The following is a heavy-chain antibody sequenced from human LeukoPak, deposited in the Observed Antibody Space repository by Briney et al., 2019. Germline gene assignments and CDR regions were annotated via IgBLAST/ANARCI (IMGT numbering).Heavy chain of an antibody. D-gene: IGHD2-15*01. CDR2: ISSSGSTI. CDR1: GFTFSSYE. Sequence: GGSLRPSCAASGFTFSSYEMNWVRQAPGKGLEWVSYISSSGSTIYYADSVKGRFTISRDNAKNSLYLQMNSLRAEGTAVYYCARLPGIVVVVAAENWFDPWGQGTLVTVSS. J-gene: IGHJ5*02. CDR3: ARLPGIVVVVAAENWFDP. V-gene: IGHV3-48*03.